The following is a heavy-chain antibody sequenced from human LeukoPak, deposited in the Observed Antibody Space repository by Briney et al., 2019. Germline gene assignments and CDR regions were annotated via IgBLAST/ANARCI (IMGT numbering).Heavy chain of an antibody. V-gene: IGHV4-39*07. D-gene: IGHD2-2*02. CDR2: IYSSGST. Sequence: PSETLSLTCTVSGGSISSSSYYWGWIRQPPGKGLEWIGRIYSSGSTNFNPSLKSRVTMSVDTSKNQFSLQVTSVTAADTAIYYCAREYCRSTSCYTGPSFDYWGQGALVTVSS. CDR3: AREYCRSTSCYTGPSFDY. J-gene: IGHJ4*02. CDR1: GGSISSSSYY.